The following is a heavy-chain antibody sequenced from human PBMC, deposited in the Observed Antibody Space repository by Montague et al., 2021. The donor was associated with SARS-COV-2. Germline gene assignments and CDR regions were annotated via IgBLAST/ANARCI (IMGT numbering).Heavy chain of an antibody. D-gene: IGHD5/OR15-5a*01. CDR3: ARESTYNWFDS. CDR2: IYYRGST. V-gene: IGHV4-59*01. CDR1: GGSMNSYY. J-gene: IGHJ5*01. Sequence: SETLSLTCSVSGGSMNSYYWSWLRQTPGKGLEWIGYIYYRGSTNYNPSLKSRVTISVDTSKNQFSLSLTSVTAADTAVYRCARESTYNWFDSWGQGTLVTVSS.